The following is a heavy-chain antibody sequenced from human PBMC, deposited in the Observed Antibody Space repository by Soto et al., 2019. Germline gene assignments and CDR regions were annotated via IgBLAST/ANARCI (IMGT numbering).Heavy chain of an antibody. Sequence: QVQLQESGPGLVKPSQTLSLTCTVSGGSISSGGYYWSWIRQHPGKGLEWIGYIYYSGSTYYNPSLKSRVTISVDTSKNQFSLKLSSVTAADTAVYYCARAAKRPSHGGNSGGYFQHWGQGTLVTVSS. D-gene: IGHD2-21*02. J-gene: IGHJ1*01. CDR3: ARAAKRPSHGGNSGGYFQH. CDR2: IYYSGST. V-gene: IGHV4-31*03. CDR1: GGSISSGGYY.